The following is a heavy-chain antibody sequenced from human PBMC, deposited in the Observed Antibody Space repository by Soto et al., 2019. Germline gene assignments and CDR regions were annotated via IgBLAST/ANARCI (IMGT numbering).Heavy chain of an antibody. D-gene: IGHD6-13*01. CDR2: IKQDGSEK. CDR3: ARGYSYSWYN. V-gene: IGHV3-7*01. CDR1: GFTFSSYW. Sequence: GGSLRLSCATSGFTFSSYWMNWVRQAPGKGLEWVANIKQDGSEKYYLDSVKGRFTISRDNAENSLYLQVNSLRAEDTAVYYCARGYSYSWYNCGKGTLVTVYS. J-gene: IGHJ4*02.